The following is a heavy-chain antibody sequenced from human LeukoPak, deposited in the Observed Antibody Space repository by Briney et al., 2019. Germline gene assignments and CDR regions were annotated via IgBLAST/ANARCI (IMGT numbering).Heavy chain of an antibody. CDR2: ISTFNGHT. CDR1: GYTFTSYG. CDR3: ARVDTVNYYYYMDV. D-gene: IGHD5-18*01. J-gene: IGHJ6*03. Sequence: ASVKVSCKASGYTFTSYGITWVRQAPGHGLEWMGWISTFNGHTNYAQSRQDRVTMTTDTSTSTVYMELSSLISDDTAVYYCARVDTVNYYYYMDVWGKGTPVTVSS. V-gene: IGHV1-18*01.